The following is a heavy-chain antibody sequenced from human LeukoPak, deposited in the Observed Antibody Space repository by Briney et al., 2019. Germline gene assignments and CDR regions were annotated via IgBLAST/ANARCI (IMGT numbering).Heavy chain of an antibody. J-gene: IGHJ4*02. Sequence: SETLSLTCTVSGGSISGYYWSWIRQSPGKGLEWIGYIYNSGSTNYNPSLQSRVTISVDTSKNQFSLNLSSVTAADTAVYYCARDYVVDSTLVAFFDYWGQGMLVTVSS. CDR3: ARDYVVDSTLVAFFDY. CDR2: IYNSGST. V-gene: IGHV4-4*08. D-gene: IGHD2-8*02. CDR1: GGSISGYY.